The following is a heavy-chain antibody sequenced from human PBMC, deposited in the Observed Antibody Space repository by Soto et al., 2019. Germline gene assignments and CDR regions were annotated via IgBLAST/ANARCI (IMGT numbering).Heavy chain of an antibody. V-gene: IGHV1-8*01. D-gene: IGHD3-16*01. J-gene: IGHJ6*02. CDR3: ARGNPSNYAGFDV. CDR2: MNAQSGES. CDR1: GYTFREFD. Sequence: ASVKVSCKACGYTFREFDIKWLRLAPGQGREWMGWMNAQSGESFFPQQLLGKFNMSYISTLSTASLEAGSLTSDDTALYYCARGNPSNYAGFDVWGQGTTVTVS.